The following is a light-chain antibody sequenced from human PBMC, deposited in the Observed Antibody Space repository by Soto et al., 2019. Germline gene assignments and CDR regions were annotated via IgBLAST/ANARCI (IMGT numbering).Light chain of an antibody. CDR1: QSVSSY. Sequence: EIVWTQSPATLSLSPGERATLSCRASQSVSSYLAWYQQKPGQAPRLLIYDASHRATGIPARFSGSGSGTDFTLTISGLEPEDFAVYYCQQRSNCPITFGGGTKVEIK. J-gene: IGKJ4*02. V-gene: IGKV3-11*01. CDR2: DAS. CDR3: QQRSNCPIT.